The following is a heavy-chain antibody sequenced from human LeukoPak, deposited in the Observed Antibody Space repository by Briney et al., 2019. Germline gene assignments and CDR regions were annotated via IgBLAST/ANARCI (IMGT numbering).Heavy chain of an antibody. V-gene: IGHV3-53*04. CDR3: ASGPQMLTIFGVVIPYYFDY. CDR2: IYSGGST. Sequence: PGGSLRLSCAASGFTVSSNYMSWVRQAPGKGLEWGSVIYSGGSTYYADSVKGRFTISRHNSKNTLYLQMNSLRAEDTAVYYCASGPQMLTIFGVVIPYYFDYWGQGTLVTVSS. CDR1: GFTVSSNY. D-gene: IGHD3-3*01. J-gene: IGHJ4*02.